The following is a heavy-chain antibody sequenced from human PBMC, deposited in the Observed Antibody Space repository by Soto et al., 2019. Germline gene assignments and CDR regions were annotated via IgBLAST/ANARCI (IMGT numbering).Heavy chain of an antibody. J-gene: IGHJ5*02. Sequence: GGSLRLSCAASGFTFSSYSMNWVRQAPGKGLEWVSSISSSSSYIYYADSVKGRFTISRDNAKNSLYLQMNSLRAEDTAVYYCARVQGGSWYRGANWFDPWGQGTLVTVSS. CDR3: ARVQGGSWYRGANWFDP. CDR2: ISSSSSYI. D-gene: IGHD6-13*01. CDR1: GFTFSSYS. V-gene: IGHV3-21*01.